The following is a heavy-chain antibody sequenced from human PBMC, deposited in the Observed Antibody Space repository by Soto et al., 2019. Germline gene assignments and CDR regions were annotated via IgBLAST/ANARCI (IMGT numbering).Heavy chain of an antibody. V-gene: IGHV1-58*01. CDR3: AAGLWFRV. CDR1: GFTFTSSA. D-gene: IGHD3-10*01. CDR2: IVVGSGNT. J-gene: IGHJ6*02. Sequence: QMQLVQSGPEVKKPGTSVKVSCKASGFTFTSSAVQWVRQARGQRLEWIGGIVVGSGNTNNAEKFQARVTITRDMSTSTAYMELSSLRTEGTAVYYCAAGLWFRVWGQGTTVTVSS.